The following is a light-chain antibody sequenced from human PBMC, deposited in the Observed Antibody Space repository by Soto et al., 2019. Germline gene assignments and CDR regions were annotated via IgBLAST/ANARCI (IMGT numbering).Light chain of an antibody. J-gene: IGKJ2*01. CDR3: QQYGDSPMYT. CDR1: QSVSSSH. CDR2: GAS. Sequence: EIVLTQSPCTLSSSPGERATLSCRASQSVSSSHLAWYQQKPGHAPRLLIYGASSRATGIPDRFSGSGSGTDFALTISRLETEDFAVYFCQQYGDSPMYTFGQGTKLEI. V-gene: IGKV3-20*01.